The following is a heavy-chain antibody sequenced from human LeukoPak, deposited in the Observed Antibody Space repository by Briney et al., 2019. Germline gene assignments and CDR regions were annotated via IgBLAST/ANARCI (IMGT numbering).Heavy chain of an antibody. CDR2: IKSKVDGGTT. Sequence: GSLRLSCAASGFTFSSYSMNWVRQAPGKGLEWVGRIKSKVDGGTTDYAAPVKGRFTISRDDLENMLYLQMNSLKTEDTAVYYCIADTPPWNPYGLDYWGQGTLVTVSS. CDR1: GFTFSSYS. D-gene: IGHD1-1*01. J-gene: IGHJ4*02. V-gene: IGHV3-15*07. CDR3: IADTPPWNPYGLDY.